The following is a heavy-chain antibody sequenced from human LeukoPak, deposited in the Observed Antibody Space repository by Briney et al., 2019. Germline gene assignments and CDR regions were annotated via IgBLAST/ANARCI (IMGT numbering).Heavy chain of an antibody. J-gene: IGHJ4*02. D-gene: IGHD6-19*01. CDR3: AKEGLGGAVAPGHFDY. V-gene: IGHV3-48*04. CDR2: ISSGSNTI. Sequence: GGSLRLSCAASGFTFSGSFMNWVRQAPGKGLEWVSYISSGSNTIYYADSVKGRFTISRDNAKNSLYLQMNSLRAEDTALYYCAKEGLGGAVAPGHFDYWGQGTLVTVSS. CDR1: GFTFSGSF.